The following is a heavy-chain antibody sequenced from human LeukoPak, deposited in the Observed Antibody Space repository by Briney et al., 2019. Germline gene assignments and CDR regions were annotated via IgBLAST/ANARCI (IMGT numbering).Heavy chain of an antibody. CDR2: IWYDGSNK. D-gene: IGHD2-2*01. V-gene: IGHV3-33*01. Sequence: GGSLRLSCAASGFTFSSYGMHWVRQAPGKGLEWAAVIWYDGSNKYYADSVKGRFTISRDNSKNTLYLQMNSLRAEDTAVYYCARDCSSTSCHTYYYYYYYGMDVWGQGTTVTVSS. J-gene: IGHJ6*02. CDR1: GFTFSSYG. CDR3: ARDCSSTSCHTYYYYYYYGMDV.